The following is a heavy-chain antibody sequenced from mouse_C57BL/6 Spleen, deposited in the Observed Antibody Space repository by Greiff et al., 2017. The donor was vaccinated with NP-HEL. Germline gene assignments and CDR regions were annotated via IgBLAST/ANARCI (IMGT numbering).Heavy chain of an antibody. V-gene: IGHV1-22*01. CDR3: ARSDYYGSSAGFDY. J-gene: IGHJ2*01. D-gene: IGHD1-1*01. Sequence: EVKLQESGPELVKPGASVKMSCKASGYTFTDYNMHWVKQSHGKSLEWIGYINPNNGGTSYNQKFKGKATLTVNKSSSTAYMELRSLTSEDSAVYYCARSDYYGSSAGFDYWGQGTTLTVSS. CDR1: GYTFTDYN. CDR2: INPNNGGT.